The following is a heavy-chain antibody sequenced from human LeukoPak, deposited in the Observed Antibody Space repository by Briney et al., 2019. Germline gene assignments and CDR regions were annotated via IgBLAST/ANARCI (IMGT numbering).Heavy chain of an antibody. CDR2: ISSSSSYI. CDR3: ARKAAAGTRKDFDY. J-gene: IGHJ4*02. V-gene: IGHV3-21*01. Sequence: PGASLRLSCAASGFTFSSYSMNWVRQAPGKGLEWVSSISSSSSYIYYADSVKGRFTISRDNAKNSLYLQMNSLRAEDTAVYYCARKAAAGTRKDFDYWGQGTLVTVSS. CDR1: GFTFSSYS. D-gene: IGHD6-13*01.